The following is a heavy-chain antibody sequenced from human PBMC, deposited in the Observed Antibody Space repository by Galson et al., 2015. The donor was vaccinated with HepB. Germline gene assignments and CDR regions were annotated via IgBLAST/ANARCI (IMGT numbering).Heavy chain of an antibody. V-gene: IGHV3-53*01. CDR1: GFTVSGNY. D-gene: IGHD6-6*01. CDR3: ARVPSAEYFQH. CDR2: IYSSGGT. J-gene: IGHJ1*01. Sequence: SLRLYCADSGFTVSGNYMSWVRQAPGKGLEWVSLIYSSGGTYYADSVKGRFTISRDNSKNTLYLQMNSLRAEDTAMYYCARVPSAEYFQHWGQGILVTVSS.